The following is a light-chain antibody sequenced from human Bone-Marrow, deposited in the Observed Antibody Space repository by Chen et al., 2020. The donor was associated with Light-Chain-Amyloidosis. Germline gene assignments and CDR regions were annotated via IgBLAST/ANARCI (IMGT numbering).Light chain of an antibody. CDR1: SSDVGGDNH. V-gene: IGLV2-14*01. CDR2: EVT. CDR3: SSYTSTNTLV. J-gene: IGLJ1*01. Sequence: QSALTQPASVSGSPGQSITISCTGTSSDVGGDNHVSWYQQHPGKAPKLMIYEVTNRPSWVPDRFSGSKSDNAACLTSSGLQTEDEADYVCSSYTSTNTLVFGSGTRVTVL.